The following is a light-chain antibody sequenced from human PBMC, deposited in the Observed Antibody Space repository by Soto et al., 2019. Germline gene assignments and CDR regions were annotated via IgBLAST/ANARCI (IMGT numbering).Light chain of an antibody. Sequence: EIVLTQSPGTLSLSPGERATLSCRASQSVSSSYLAWYQQKPGQGPRLLIYGASCRATGIPDRFSGSGSGTDFTLTISRLEPEDFAVYYCQQYGSSLWTFGQGTKVEIK. V-gene: IGKV3-20*01. CDR3: QQYGSSLWT. J-gene: IGKJ1*01. CDR1: QSVSSSY. CDR2: GAS.